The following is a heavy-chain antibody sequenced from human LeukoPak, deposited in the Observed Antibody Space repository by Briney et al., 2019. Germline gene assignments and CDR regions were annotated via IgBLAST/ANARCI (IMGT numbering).Heavy chain of an antibody. V-gene: IGHV3-7*01. CDR1: GFTFSSYW. Sequence: GSLRLSCAASGFTFSSYWMSWVRQAPGKGLEWVANIKQDGSEKYYVDSVKGRFTISRDNAKNSLYLQMNSLRAEDTAVYYCARESGGAMVREVYTPPHFDIWGQGTMVTVSS. CDR3: ARESGGAMVREVYTPPHFDI. D-gene: IGHD3-10*01. CDR2: IKQDGSEK. J-gene: IGHJ3*02.